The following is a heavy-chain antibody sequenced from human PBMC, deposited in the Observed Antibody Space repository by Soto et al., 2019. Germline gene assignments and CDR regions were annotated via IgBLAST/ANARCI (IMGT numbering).Heavy chain of an antibody. CDR1: GFTFSSHA. V-gene: IGHV3-23*01. CDR3: AKEIFAAAYAATSALAL. J-gene: IGHJ4*02. Sequence: SLRLSCAASGFTFSSHAMGWLRQAPGTGPEWVAFVDGSGGDTSYADSVKGRFTISRDNSENSLYLHMNSLRAEDTGRYFCAKEIFAAAYAATSALALWGKETLVIDSS. D-gene: IGHD2-8*01. CDR2: VDGSGGDT.